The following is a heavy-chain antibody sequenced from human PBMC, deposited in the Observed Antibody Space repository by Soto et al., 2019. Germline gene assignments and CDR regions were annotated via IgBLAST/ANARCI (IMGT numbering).Heavy chain of an antibody. CDR2: IYNGGST. Sequence: EVQLVESGGGLVQPGGSLRLSCAASGFTVSSNYMSWVRQAPGKGLEWVSDIYNGGSTYYEDSVKGRFTIPSDKSMNTLYRQMHSLRAEDMSVYYCARAESGYCSSTSSYDYYYYYMDVCGRGTTLIVSS. J-gene: IGHJ6*03. D-gene: IGHD2-2*01. CDR3: ARAESGYCSSTSSYDYYYYYMDV. V-gene: IGHV3-66*01. CDR1: GFTVSSNY.